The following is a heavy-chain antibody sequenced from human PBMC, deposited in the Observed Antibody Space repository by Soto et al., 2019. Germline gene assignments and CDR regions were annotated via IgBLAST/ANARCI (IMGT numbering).Heavy chain of an antibody. D-gene: IGHD2-21*02. V-gene: IGHV4-39*01. J-gene: IGHJ5*02. CDR3: ARPFAYCGGDCYGFDP. Sequence: SETLSLTCTVSGGSISSSSYYWGWIRQPPGKGLEWIGSIYYSGSTYYNPSLKSRVTISVDTSKNQFSLKLSSVTAADTAVYYCARPFAYCGGDCYGFDPWGQGTLVTVYS. CDR1: GGSISSSSYY. CDR2: IYYSGST.